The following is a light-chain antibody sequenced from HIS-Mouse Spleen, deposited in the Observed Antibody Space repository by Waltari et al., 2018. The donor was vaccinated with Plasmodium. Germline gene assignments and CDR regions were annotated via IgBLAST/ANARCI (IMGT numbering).Light chain of an antibody. Sequence: DTVLTQSPASLAGALRVGATTNCQSIQRVLHSSNNKNYLPWYQQKPGQPPKLLIYWASTRESGVPDRFSGSGSGTDFTLTISSLQAEDVAVYYCQQYYSTPWTFGQGTKVEIK. CDR1: QRVLHSSNNKNY. CDR3: QQYYSTPWT. V-gene: IGKV4-1*01. CDR2: WAS. J-gene: IGKJ1*01.